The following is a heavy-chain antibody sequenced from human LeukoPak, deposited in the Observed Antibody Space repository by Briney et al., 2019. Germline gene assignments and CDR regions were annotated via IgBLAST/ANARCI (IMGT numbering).Heavy chain of an antibody. V-gene: IGHV4-4*07. CDR3: ARGMAAAYDYNWFDP. CDR1: GDSISNYD. Sequence: SETLSLTCTVSGDSISNYDWTWIRQPAGKGLEWIGRIYGSGNTRYNPSLKSRVSMSIDTSKNQFSLKLSSVTAADTAVYFCARGMAAAYDYNWFDPWAREPWSPSPQ. D-gene: IGHD5-12*01. J-gene: IGHJ5*02. CDR2: IYGSGNT.